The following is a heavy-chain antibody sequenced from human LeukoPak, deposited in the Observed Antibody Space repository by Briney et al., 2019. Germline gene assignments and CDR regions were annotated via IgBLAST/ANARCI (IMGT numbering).Heavy chain of an antibody. CDR2: INPHNGGT. CDR3: AGHSSSSDGWFAP. V-gene: IGHV1-2*02. J-gene: IGHJ5*02. D-gene: IGHD6-6*01. Sequence: EASVKVSCKASGITVTDYFIHWVRQAPGQGLEWMGWINPHNGGTNYAQKFQGRVTMTRDTSINTVYMDLTRLTSGDTAIYYCAGHSSSSDGWFAPWGQGTLVTVSS. CDR1: GITVTDYF.